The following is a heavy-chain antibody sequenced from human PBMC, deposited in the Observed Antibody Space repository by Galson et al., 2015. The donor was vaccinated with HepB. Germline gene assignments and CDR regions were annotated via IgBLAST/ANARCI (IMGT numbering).Heavy chain of an antibody. CDR2: IKQDGSEK. J-gene: IGHJ4*02. CDR3: TTDFIRGYSGYDYLRTRAKGGY. Sequence: SLRLSCAASGFTFSSYWMSWVRRAPGKGLEWVANIKQDGSEKYYVDSVKGRFTISRDNAKSSLYLQMNSLKTEDTAVYYCTTDFIRGYSGYDYLRTRAKGGYWGQGTLVTVSS. V-gene: IGHV3-7*03. D-gene: IGHD5-12*01. CDR1: GFTFSSYW.